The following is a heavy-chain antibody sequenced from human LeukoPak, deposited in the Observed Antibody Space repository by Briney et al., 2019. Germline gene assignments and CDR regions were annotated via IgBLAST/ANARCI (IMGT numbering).Heavy chain of an antibody. CDR1: GGSFSGYY. CDR2: INHSGST. D-gene: IGHD6-13*01. CDR3: ARGLLAAAGAEYFQH. J-gene: IGHJ1*01. Sequence: SETLSLTCAVYGGSFSGYYWSWIRQPPGKGLEWIGEINHSGSTNYNPSLKSRVTISVDTSKNQFSLKLSSVTAADTAVYCCARGLLAAAGAEYFQHWGQGTLVTVSS. V-gene: IGHV4-34*01.